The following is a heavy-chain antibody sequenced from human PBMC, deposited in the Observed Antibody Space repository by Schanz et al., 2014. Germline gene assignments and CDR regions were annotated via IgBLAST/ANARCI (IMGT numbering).Heavy chain of an antibody. CDR3: ARETTIITGGAFDV. Sequence: QVQLVQSGGEVKKPGASATVSCKASGYTFNNHGISWVRQAPGQGLEWMGWISAFDDKTDYAQNFQGRLIMTTDTSTTTVYMELRGLRSDDTAVYYCARETTIITGGAFDVWGQGTIVTVSS. D-gene: IGHD3-9*01. J-gene: IGHJ3*01. CDR1: GYTFNNHG. CDR2: ISAFDDKT. V-gene: IGHV1-18*01.